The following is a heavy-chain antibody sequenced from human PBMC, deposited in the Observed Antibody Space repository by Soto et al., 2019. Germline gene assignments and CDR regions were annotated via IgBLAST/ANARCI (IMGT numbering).Heavy chain of an antibody. CDR2: IYSGGRT. CDR3: GTSTMDRSSWWVPDDAFDS. V-gene: IGHV3-53*01. D-gene: IGHD6-13*01. CDR1: GFTVSSNY. J-gene: IGHJ3*02. Sequence: GGSLRLSCAASGFTVSSNYMSWVRQAPGKGLEWVSVIYSGGRTYYADSAKGRFTISRDNSKNTLYLQMNSLRAKDTAVYYCGTSTMDRSSWWVPDDAFDSWGQGTMVTV.